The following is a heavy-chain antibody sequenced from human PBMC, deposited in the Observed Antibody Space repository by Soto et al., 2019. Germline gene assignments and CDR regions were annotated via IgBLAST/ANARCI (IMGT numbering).Heavy chain of an antibody. CDR3: ARGSLLLVGVVSFPMDV. J-gene: IGHJ6*03. CDR2: ISSSGSNK. D-gene: IGHD3-3*01. CDR1: GFTFSGYN. Sequence: EVQLVESGGGLVKPWGSLRLSCAASGFTFSGYNMNCVRQAPGRGLEWVSAISSSGSNKYYADSVKGRFTISRDNARNSLYLQIHTLRAEDTAVYYCARGSLLLVGVVSFPMDVWGTGTTVTVSS. V-gene: IGHV3-21*02.